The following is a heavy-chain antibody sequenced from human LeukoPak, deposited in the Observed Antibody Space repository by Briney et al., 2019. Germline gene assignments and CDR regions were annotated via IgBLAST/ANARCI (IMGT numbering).Heavy chain of an antibody. CDR3: ASIPAAPNWFDP. D-gene: IGHD2-2*01. CDR1: GGTLSSYA. V-gene: IGHV1-69*13. J-gene: IGHJ5*02. CDR2: IIPIFGTA. Sequence: SVKVSCKASGGTLSSYAISWVRQAPGQGLEWMGGIIPIFGTANYAQKFQGRVTITADESTSTAYMELSSLRSEDTAVYYCASIPAAPNWFDPWGQGTLVTVSS.